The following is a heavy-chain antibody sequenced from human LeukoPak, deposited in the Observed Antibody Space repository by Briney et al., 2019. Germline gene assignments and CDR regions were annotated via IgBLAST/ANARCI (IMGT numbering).Heavy chain of an antibody. CDR3: VRGTGY. CDR1: GFTFSTYV. CDR2: ISSNRDNT. V-gene: IGHV3-64D*06. Sequence: GGSLRLSCSVSGFTFSTYVMHWVRQAPGKGLEYVSAISSNRDNTYYADSVKGRFTISRDNSKNTLYLQMSSLRADDTAVYYCVRGTGYWGQATLVTVSS. J-gene: IGHJ4*02.